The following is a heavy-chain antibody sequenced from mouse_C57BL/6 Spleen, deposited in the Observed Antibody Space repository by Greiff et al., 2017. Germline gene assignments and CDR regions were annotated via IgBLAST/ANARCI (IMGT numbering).Heavy chain of an antibody. CDR1: GYSITSGYY. CDR3: AREGDYDESWYFDV. D-gene: IGHD2-4*01. Sequence: VQLKESGPGLVKPSQSLSLTCSVTGYSITSGYYWNWIRQFPGNKLEWMGYISYDGSNNYNPSLKNRISITRDTSKNQFFLKLNSVTTEDTATYYCAREGDYDESWYFDVWGTGTTVTVSS. CDR2: ISYDGSN. V-gene: IGHV3-6*01. J-gene: IGHJ1*03.